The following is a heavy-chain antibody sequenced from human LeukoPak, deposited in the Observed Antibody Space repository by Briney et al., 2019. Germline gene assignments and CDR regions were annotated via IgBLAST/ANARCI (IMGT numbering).Heavy chain of an antibody. CDR3: ARDRKYNWNYFDY. D-gene: IGHD1-20*01. Sequence: VASVKVSCKASGYTFTSYGFSWVRQAPGQGLEWMGWISAYNGDTNYAQKLQGRVTMTTDTSTSTAYMELRSLRSDGTAVYYCARDRKYNWNYFDYWGQGTLVTVSS. V-gene: IGHV1-18*01. CDR2: ISAYNGDT. CDR1: GYTFTSYG. J-gene: IGHJ4*02.